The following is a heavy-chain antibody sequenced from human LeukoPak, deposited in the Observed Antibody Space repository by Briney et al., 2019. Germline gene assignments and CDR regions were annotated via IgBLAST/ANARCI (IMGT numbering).Heavy chain of an antibody. D-gene: IGHD4-23*01. Sequence: ASVKVSCKASGYTFTNYYMHWVRQAPGQGLEWMAIINTSGGSTRNAQKFQGRVTMTRDTSTSTVYMELSSLRSEDTAVYYCARGGYGGDSTYYYYAMDVWGQGTTVTVSS. CDR1: GYTFTNYY. CDR3: ARGGYGGDSTYYYYAMDV. J-gene: IGHJ6*02. CDR2: INTSGGST. V-gene: IGHV1-46*01.